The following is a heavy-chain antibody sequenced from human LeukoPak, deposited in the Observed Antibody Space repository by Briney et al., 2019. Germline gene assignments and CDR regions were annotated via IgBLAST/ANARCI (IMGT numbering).Heavy chain of an antibody. Sequence: PSETLSLTCAVYGGSFSGYYWSWIRQPPGKGLEWIGEINHSGSTNYNPSLKSRVTISVDTSKNQFSLKLSSVTAADTAVYYCARGIQGYVWGSYRPSYNWFDPWGQGTLVTVSS. CDR3: ARGIQGYVWGSYRPSYNWFDP. J-gene: IGHJ5*02. D-gene: IGHD3-16*02. V-gene: IGHV4-34*01. CDR1: GGSFSGYY. CDR2: INHSGST.